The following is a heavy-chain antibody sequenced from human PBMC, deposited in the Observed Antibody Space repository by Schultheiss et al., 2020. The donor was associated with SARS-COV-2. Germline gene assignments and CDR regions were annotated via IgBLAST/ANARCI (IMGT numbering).Heavy chain of an antibody. CDR3: ARGEDIVVVPVYYYYGMDV. J-gene: IGHJ6*02. V-gene: IGHV1-2*02. CDR2: INPNSGGT. D-gene: IGHD2-2*01. Sequence: ASVKVSCKASGYTFTGYYMHWVRQAPGQGLEWMGWINPNSGGTGYAQKFQGRVTMTRNTSISTAYMELSSLRSDDTAVYYCARGEDIVVVPVYYYYGMDVWGQGTTVTVSS. CDR1: GYTFTGYY.